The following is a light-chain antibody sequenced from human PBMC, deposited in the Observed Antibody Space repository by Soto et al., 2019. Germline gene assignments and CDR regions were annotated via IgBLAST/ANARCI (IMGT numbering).Light chain of an antibody. Sequence: QSALTQPPSASGSPGQSVTISCIGTSSDVGGYNYVSWYQQHPGKAPKLMIYEVSKRPSGVPDRFSGSKSGNTASLTVSGLQAEDEADYYCSSYEASKKLGVFGGGTKLTVL. V-gene: IGLV2-8*01. J-gene: IGLJ2*01. CDR1: SSDVGGYNY. CDR3: SSYEASKKLGV. CDR2: EVS.